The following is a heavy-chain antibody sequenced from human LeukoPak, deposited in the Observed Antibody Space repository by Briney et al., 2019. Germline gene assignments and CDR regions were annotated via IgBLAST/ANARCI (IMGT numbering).Heavy chain of an antibody. Sequence: KPSETLSLTCTVSGGSISSYYWSWIRQPPGKGLEWIGYIYYSGSTNYNPSLKSRVTISVDTSKNQFSLKLSSVTAADTAVYYCARRGYNYGLSAFDIWGQGTMVTVSS. CDR1: GGSISSYY. CDR3: ARRGYNYGLSAFDI. D-gene: IGHD5-18*01. CDR2: IYYSGST. V-gene: IGHV4-59*01. J-gene: IGHJ3*02.